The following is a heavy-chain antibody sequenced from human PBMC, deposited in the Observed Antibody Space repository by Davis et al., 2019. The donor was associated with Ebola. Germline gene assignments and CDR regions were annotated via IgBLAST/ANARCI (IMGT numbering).Heavy chain of an antibody. V-gene: IGHV3-53*04. CDR3: ARGTRTGDY. D-gene: IGHD3-10*01. Sequence: GESLKISCAASGFTVSSNYMSWVRQAPGKGLEWVSVIYSGGSTYYADSVKGRFTISRHNSKNTLYLQMNSLRSEDTAVYYCARGTRTGDYWGQGTLVTVSS. CDR2: IYSGGST. J-gene: IGHJ4*02. CDR1: GFTVSSNY.